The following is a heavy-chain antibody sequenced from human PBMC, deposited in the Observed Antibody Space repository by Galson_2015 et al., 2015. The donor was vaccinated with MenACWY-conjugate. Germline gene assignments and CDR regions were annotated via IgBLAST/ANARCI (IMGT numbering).Heavy chain of an antibody. D-gene: IGHD4-11*01. CDR1: GFTFSSYA. J-gene: IGHJ4*02. CDR2: ISGSGGST. CDR3: ANHDYSNYRSFDY. V-gene: IGHV3-23*01. Sequence: SLRLSRAASGFTFSSYAMSWVRQAPGKGLEWVSAISGSGGSTYYADSVKGRFTISRDNSKNTLYLQMNSLRAEDTAVYYCANHDYSNYRSFDYWGQGTLVTVSS.